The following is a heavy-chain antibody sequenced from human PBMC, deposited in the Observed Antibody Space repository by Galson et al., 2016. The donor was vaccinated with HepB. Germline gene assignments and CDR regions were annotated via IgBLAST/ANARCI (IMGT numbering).Heavy chain of an antibody. D-gene: IGHD4-23*01. J-gene: IGHJ4*02. CDR1: GFTVSSDN. CDR2: FYSSGKT. CDR3: VREVYGGALDY. Sequence: SLRLSCAASGFTVSSDNVDWVRQAPGKGLEWVSVFYSSGKTAHADSVEGRFTVSRDTSKNMLYLQMNSLRAEDTAIYYCVREVYGGALDYWGQGTLVSVSS. V-gene: IGHV3-53*01.